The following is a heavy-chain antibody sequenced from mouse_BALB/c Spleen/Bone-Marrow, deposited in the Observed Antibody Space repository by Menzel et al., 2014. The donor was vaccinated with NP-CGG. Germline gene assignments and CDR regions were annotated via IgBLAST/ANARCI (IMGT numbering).Heavy chain of an antibody. Sequence: VQLQQPGPELVKPGASVKISCKTSGYTFTEYTMHWVKQSHGKSLEWIGGINPNNGGATYNQKFKGKATLTVDKSSSTAYMELRSLTSEDSAVYCCARRYGSSYNYWYFDVWGAGTTVTVSS. J-gene: IGHJ1*01. D-gene: IGHD1-1*01. CDR1: GYTFTEYT. CDR3: ARRYGSSYNYWYFDV. V-gene: IGHV1-18*01. CDR2: INPNNGGA.